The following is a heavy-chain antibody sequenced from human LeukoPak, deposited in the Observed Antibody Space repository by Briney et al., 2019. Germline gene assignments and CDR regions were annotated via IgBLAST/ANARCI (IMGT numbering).Heavy chain of an antibody. CDR2: VDHTGGT. CDR1: GGSFSDFY. Sequence: PSETLSLTCAVFGGSFSDFYWSWISQNPGKGLEWIGEVDHTGGTKYNSSLKSRVTISVDTSKNQFSLKLSSVTAADTAVYYCARGKYYCSGDSCSPPFDYWGRGALVTVSS. J-gene: IGHJ4*02. V-gene: IGHV4-34*01. CDR3: ARGKYYCSGDSCSPPFDY. D-gene: IGHD2-15*01.